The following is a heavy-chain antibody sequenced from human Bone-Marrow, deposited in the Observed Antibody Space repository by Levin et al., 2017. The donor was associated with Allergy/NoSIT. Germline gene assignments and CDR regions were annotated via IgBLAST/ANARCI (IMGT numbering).Heavy chain of an antibody. J-gene: IGHJ4*02. V-gene: IGHV3-23*01. CDR1: GFTFNNYA. CDR3: AKGYGFWSYNFDS. D-gene: IGHD3-3*01. CDR2: ISGSGSST. Sequence: GESLKISCAASGFTFNNYAMAWVRQAPGKGLEWISGISGSGSSTYYRGSVRGRFTISRDNSRTTLYLQMDSLRVEDTAVYYCAKGYGFWSYNFDSWGQGTLVIVSS.